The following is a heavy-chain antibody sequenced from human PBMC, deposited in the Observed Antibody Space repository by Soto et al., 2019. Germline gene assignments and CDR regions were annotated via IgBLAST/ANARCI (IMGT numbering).Heavy chain of an antibody. D-gene: IGHD2-8*01. J-gene: IGHJ4*02. Sequence: QVQLVESGGGVVQPGRSLRLSCAASGFTFSSYAMHWVRQAPGKGLEWVAVISYDGSNKYYADSVKGRFTISRDNSKNTLYLQMNSLRAEDTAVYYCATSPQTKPNDYWGQGTLVTVSS. V-gene: IGHV3-30-3*01. CDR3: ATSPQTKPNDY. CDR1: GFTFSSYA. CDR2: ISYDGSNK.